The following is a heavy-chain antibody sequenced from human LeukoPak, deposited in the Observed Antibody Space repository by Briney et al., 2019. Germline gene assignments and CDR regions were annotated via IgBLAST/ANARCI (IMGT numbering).Heavy chain of an antibody. D-gene: IGHD3-10*02. CDR3: AKGSYYVGPA. CDR2: ISWNSGSI. V-gene: IGHV3-9*01. CDR1: GFTFDDYA. Sequence: GGSLRLSCAASGFTFDDYAMHWVRQAPGKGLEWVSGISWNSGSIAYADSVKGRFTISRDNAKNSLYLQMNSLRAEDTALYYCAKGSYYVGPAWGQGTLVTVSS. J-gene: IGHJ5*02.